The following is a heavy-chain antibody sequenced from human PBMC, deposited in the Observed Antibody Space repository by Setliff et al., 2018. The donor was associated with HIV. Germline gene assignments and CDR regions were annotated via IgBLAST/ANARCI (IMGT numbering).Heavy chain of an antibody. D-gene: IGHD6-19*01. Sequence: LRLSCAASGFTFSNAWMNWVRQAPGKGLEWVGRIKSKTDGGTTDYAAPVKGRFTISRDDSKNTLYLQMNSLKTEDTAVYYCTTESSGWYGYYYYMDVWGKGTTVTVSS. CDR3: TTESSGWYGYYYYMDV. CDR2: IKSKTDGGTT. V-gene: IGHV3-15*07. J-gene: IGHJ6*03. CDR1: GFTFSNAW.